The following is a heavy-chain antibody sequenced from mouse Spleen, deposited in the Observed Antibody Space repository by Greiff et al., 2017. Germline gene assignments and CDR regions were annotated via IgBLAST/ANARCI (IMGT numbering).Heavy chain of an antibody. J-gene: IGHJ2*01. V-gene: IGHV5-12-2*01. CDR1: GFTFSSYT. D-gene: IGHD4-1*01. CDR3: ARHLTGTSYYFDY. CDR2: ISNGGGST. Sequence: EVQLQESGGGLVQPGGSLKLSCAASGFTFSSYTMSWVRQTPEKRLEWVAYISNGGGSTYYPDTVKGRFTISRDNAKNTLYLQMSSLKSEDTAMYYCARHLTGTSYYFDYWGQGTTLTVSS.